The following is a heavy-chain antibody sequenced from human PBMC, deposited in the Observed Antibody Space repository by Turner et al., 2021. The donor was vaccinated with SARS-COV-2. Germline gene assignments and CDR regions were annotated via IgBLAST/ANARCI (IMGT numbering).Heavy chain of an antibody. CDR3: AKGSGGSSWYYFDS. CDR2: ISVGGDTT. J-gene: IGHJ4*02. Sequence: EVQLLESGGGLVQPGGSLRLSWAASGFPFSSHGRSWVRQAPGKGLEWVSIISVGGDTTFYGDSVKGRFTISRDNSRNTLFLQMNSLRAEDTAVYYCAKGSGGSSWYYFDSWGQGTLVTVSS. V-gene: IGHV3-23*01. CDR1: GFPFSSHG. D-gene: IGHD6-13*01.